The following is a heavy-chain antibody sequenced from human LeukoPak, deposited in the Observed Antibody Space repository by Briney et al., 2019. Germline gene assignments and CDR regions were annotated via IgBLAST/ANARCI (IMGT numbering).Heavy chain of an antibody. CDR2: IRYDGSNK. CDR3: AKTGTLTFGGVIATYYYYMDV. V-gene: IGHV3-30*02. J-gene: IGHJ6*03. Sequence: GGSLRLSCAASGFTFRSYGMHWVRQAPGKGLEWVAFIRYDGSNKYYADSVKGRFTISRDNSKNTLYLQMNSLRAEDTAVYYCAKTGTLTFGGVIATYYYYMDVWGKGTTVTISS. D-gene: IGHD3-16*02. CDR1: GFTFRSYG.